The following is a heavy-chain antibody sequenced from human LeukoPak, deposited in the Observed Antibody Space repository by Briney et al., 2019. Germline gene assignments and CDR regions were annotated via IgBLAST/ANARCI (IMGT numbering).Heavy chain of an antibody. V-gene: IGHV4-59*07. CDR3: ARLRVCGGDCPDAFDI. CDR2: VYYTGNT. D-gene: IGHD2-21*02. Sequence: SDTLSLTCSVSGVSINTYYWSWIRQPPGKGLEWIGYVYYTGNTNYNPSLKSRVTISGDTSKNQSSLRLSSVTAADTAVYYCARLRVCGGDCPDAFDIWGQGTMVTVSS. J-gene: IGHJ3*02. CDR1: GVSINTYY.